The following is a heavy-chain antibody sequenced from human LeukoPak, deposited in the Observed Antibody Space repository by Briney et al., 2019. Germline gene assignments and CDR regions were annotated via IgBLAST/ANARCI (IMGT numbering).Heavy chain of an antibody. CDR1: GGTFSSYA. CDR3: AREFRGFPDY. V-gene: IGHV1-69*05. CDR2: IIPIFGTA. Sequence: GASVKVSCKASGGTFSSYAISWVRQAPGQGLEWMGRIIPIFGTANYAQKFQGRVTITTDESTSTAYMELSSLRSEDTAVYYCAREFRGFPDYWGQGTLVTVSS. J-gene: IGHJ4*02.